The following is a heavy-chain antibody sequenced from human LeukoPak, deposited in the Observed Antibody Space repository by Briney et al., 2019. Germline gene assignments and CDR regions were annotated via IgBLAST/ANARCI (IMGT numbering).Heavy chain of an antibody. J-gene: IGHJ4*02. CDR2: ISGSGGST. CDR3: AKVRVVPAAIPPLNYFDY. V-gene: IGHV3-23*01. Sequence: PGGSLRLSCAASGFTFSSYAMSWVRQAPGKGLEGVSAISGSGGSTYYADSVKGRFTISTDNSKNTLYLQMNSLRAEDTAVYYCAKVRVVPAAIPPLNYFDYWGQGTLVTVSS. D-gene: IGHD2-2*01. CDR1: GFTFSSYA.